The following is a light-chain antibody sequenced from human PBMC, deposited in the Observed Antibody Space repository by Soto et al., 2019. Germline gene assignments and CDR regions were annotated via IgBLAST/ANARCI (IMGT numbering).Light chain of an antibody. CDR2: KAS. V-gene: IGKV1-5*03. J-gene: IGKJ1*01. CDR3: QQYNSPWT. Sequence: DIQMTQSPSTLSASVGDRVTITCRASQSISSLLAWYQQKPVKAPKLLIYKASSLESGVPSRFSGSGSGTEFALTISSLQPDDFATYYCQQYNSPWTFGQGTKVEIK. CDR1: QSISSL.